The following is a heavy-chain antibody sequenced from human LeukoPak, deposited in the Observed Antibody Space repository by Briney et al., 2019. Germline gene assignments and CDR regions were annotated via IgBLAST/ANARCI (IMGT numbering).Heavy chain of an antibody. Sequence: ASVKVSCKASGYTFTSYGISWVRQAPGQGLEWMGWISTYNGNTNYAQKVQGRVTMTTDTSTSTAYMELRSLRSDDTAVYYCAGGLRFMEWFTNDAFDIWGQGTMVTVSS. J-gene: IGHJ3*02. V-gene: IGHV1-18*01. CDR2: ISTYNGNT. CDR1: GYTFTSYG. CDR3: AGGLRFMEWFTNDAFDI. D-gene: IGHD3-3*01.